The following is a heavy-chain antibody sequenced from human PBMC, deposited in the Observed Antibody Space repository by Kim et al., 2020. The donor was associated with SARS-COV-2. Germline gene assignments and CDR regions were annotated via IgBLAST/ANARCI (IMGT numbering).Heavy chain of an antibody. J-gene: IGHJ3*02. V-gene: IGHV3-48*02. CDR1: GFTFSSYS. CDR3: AREYYYDSSGYYYYGGAFDI. CDR2: ISSSSSTI. Sequence: GGSLRLSCAASGFTFSSYSMNWVRQAPGKGLEWVSYISSSSSTIYYADSVKGRFTISRDNAKNSLYLQMNSLRDEDTAVYYCAREYYYDSSGYYYYGGAFDIWGQGTMVTVSS. D-gene: IGHD3-22*01.